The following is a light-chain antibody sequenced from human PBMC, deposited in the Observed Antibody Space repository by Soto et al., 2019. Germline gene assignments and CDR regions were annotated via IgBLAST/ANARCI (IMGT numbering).Light chain of an antibody. CDR3: SSYTSSSSLKWV. CDR1: GSDVGGYNY. Sequence: QSALTQPASVSGSPGQSITISCTGTGSDVGGYNYVSWYQQHPGKAPKLMIYEVSNRPSGVSNRFSGSKSGNTASLTISGLRAEDEADYYCSSYTSSSSLKWVFGGGTKLTVL. CDR2: EVS. V-gene: IGLV2-14*01. J-gene: IGLJ3*02.